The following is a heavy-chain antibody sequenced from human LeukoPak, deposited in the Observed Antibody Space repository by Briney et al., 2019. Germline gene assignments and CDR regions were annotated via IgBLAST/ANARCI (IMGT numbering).Heavy chain of an antibody. J-gene: IGHJ6*02. Sequence: SETLSLTCAVYGGSFSGYYWSWIRQPPGKGLEWIGEINHSGSTNYNPSLKSRVTISVDTSNNQVSLKLSSVTAADTAVYFCAREYCSSSSCYDYYYYGLDVWGQGTTVTVSS. CDR3: AREYCSSSSCYDYYYYGLDV. D-gene: IGHD2-2*01. V-gene: IGHV4-34*01. CDR1: GGSFSGYY. CDR2: INHSGST.